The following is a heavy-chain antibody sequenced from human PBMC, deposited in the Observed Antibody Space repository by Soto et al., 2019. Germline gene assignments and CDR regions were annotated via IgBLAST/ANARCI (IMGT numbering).Heavy chain of an antibody. CDR3: ASRDPGTSVDY. V-gene: IGHV4-4*02. J-gene: IGHJ4*02. D-gene: IGHD1-7*01. Sequence: TLXLTCTVSCCSFTSNNWWTWVRQPPGQGLEWIGEIYRTGSTNYNPSLKSRVTISLDKSENQFSLKVTSLTAADTAVYYCASRDPGTSVDYWGQGTLVTVYS. CDR1: CCSFTSNNW. CDR2: IYRTGST.